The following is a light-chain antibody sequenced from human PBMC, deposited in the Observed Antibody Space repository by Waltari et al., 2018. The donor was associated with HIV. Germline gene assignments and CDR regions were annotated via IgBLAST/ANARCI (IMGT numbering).Light chain of an antibody. V-gene: IGKV1-9*01. Sequence: DIQLTQSPSFLSASVGDRVTIPCRASQGISSYLVWYQQKPGKAPNLLIYYASTLERGGPSRFSGSGSGTEFTLTISSLQPEDFANYYCLQVDSYPRTFGQGTKVEIK. CDR2: YAS. J-gene: IGKJ1*01. CDR3: LQVDSYPRT. CDR1: QGISSY.